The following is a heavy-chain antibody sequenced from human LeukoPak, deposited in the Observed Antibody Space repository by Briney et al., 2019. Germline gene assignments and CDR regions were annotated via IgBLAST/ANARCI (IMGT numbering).Heavy chain of an antibody. V-gene: IGHV3-74*01. CDR2: INSDGSST. Sequence: GGSLRLSCAASGFTFSSYWMHWVRQAPGKGLVWVSRINSDGSSTSYADSVKGRFTISRDNAKNTLYLQMNSLRAEDTAVCYCARRSGIAVAGAFDYWGQGTLVTVSS. CDR1: GFTFSSYW. CDR3: ARRSGIAVAGAFDY. D-gene: IGHD6-19*01. J-gene: IGHJ4*02.